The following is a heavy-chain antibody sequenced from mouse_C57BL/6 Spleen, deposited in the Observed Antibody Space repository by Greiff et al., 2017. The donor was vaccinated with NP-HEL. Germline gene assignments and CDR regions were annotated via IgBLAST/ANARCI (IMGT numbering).Heavy chain of an antibody. CDR2: IYPGSGST. D-gene: IGHD2-1*01. J-gene: IGHJ4*01. CDR1: GYTFTSYW. CDR3: ARIGGNYAYYAMDY. V-gene: IGHV1-55*01. Sequence: QVHVKQPGAELVKPGASVKMSCKASGYTFTSYWITWVKQRPGQGLEWIGDIYPGSGSTNYNEKFKSKATLTVDTSSSTAYMQLSSLTSEDSAVYYCARIGGNYAYYAMDYWGQGTSVTVSS.